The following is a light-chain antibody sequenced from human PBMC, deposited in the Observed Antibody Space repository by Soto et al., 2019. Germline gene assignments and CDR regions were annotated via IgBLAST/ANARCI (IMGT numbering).Light chain of an antibody. CDR2: AVS. J-gene: IGLJ2*01. CDR1: SSDVGGYDY. CDR3: SSYTSNSTLV. Sequence: QSALTQPASVSGSPGQSITISCAGTSSDVGGYDYVSWYQQHPGKAPKLMIHAVSNRPSGVSNRFSGSKSGNTASLTISGLQAEDEADYFCSSYTSNSTLVFGEGTKLTVL. V-gene: IGLV2-14*01.